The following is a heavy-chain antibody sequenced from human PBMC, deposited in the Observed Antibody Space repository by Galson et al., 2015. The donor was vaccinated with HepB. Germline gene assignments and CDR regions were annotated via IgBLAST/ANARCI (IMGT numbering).Heavy chain of an antibody. D-gene: IGHD6-13*01. V-gene: IGHV3-21*01. CDR2: ISSSSSYI. J-gene: IGHJ3*02. Sequence: SLRLSCAASGFTFSSYSMNWVRQAPGKGLEWVSSISSSSSYIYYADSVKGRFTISRDNAKNSLYLQMNSLRAEDTAVYYCAREAYSSSWYVAFDIWGQGTMVTVSS. CDR1: GFTFSSYS. CDR3: AREAYSSSWYVAFDI.